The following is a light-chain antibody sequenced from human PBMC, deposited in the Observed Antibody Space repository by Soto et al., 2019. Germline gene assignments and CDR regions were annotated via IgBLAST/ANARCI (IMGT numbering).Light chain of an antibody. Sequence: DVVMTQASLSLRLALGQPASSSCRSSQGLVHRDGQTYLIWFHLRXGQSPRXXIYKVSNWESGVPELFRSYGAGTDFTRQISRVQDEDVRTAYCMQGTHSPWTLGQGTKVDI. J-gene: IGKJ1*01. V-gene: IGKV2-30*02. CDR1: QGLVHRDGQTY. CDR3: MQGTHSPWT. CDR2: KVS.